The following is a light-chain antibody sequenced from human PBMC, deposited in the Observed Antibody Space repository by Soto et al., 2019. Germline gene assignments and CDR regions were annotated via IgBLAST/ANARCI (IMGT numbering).Light chain of an antibody. V-gene: IGKV4-1*01. CDR2: WAS. J-gene: IGKJ1*01. CDR1: QSVLYSSNNKNY. CDR3: QQYYSSPPT. Sequence: DIVRTQSQDSLAVSLGERATINCKSSQSVLYSSNNKNYLAWYQQKPGQPPKLLIYWASTRESGVPDRFSGSGSGPDFTLTISSLQAEDVAVYYCQQYYSSPPTFGQGTKVEIK.